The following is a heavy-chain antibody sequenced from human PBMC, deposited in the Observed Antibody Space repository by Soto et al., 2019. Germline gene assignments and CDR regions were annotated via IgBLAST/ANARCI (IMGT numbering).Heavy chain of an antibody. D-gene: IGHD5-12*01. J-gene: IGHJ4*02. CDR1: GYTFTSYG. CDR3: ARGFWSESGYDYPYFDY. V-gene: IGHV1-18*01. CDR2: ISAYNGNT. Sequence: ASVKVSFKASGYTFTSYGISWVRQAPGQGLEWMGLISAYNGNTNYAQKLQGRVTMTTDTSTSTAYMELRSLRSDDTAVYYCARGFWSESGYDYPYFDYWGQGTLVTVS.